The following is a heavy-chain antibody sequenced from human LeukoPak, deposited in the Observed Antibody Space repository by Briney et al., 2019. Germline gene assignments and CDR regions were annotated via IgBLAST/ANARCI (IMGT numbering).Heavy chain of an antibody. D-gene: IGHD2-2*02. J-gene: IGHJ4*02. CDR3: AKVLGYCSSTSCHSNYFFDF. CDR2: ISSSSSYI. CDR1: GFTFSSYS. V-gene: IGHV3-21*04. Sequence: PGGSLRLSCAASGFTFSSYSMNWVRQAPGKGLEWVSSISSSSSYIYYADSVKGRFTISRDNAKNSLYLQMNSLRAEDTAVYYCAKVLGYCSSTSCHSNYFFDFWGQGTLVTVSS.